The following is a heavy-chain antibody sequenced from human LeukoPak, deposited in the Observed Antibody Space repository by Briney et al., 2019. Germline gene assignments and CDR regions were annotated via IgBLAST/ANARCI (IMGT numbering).Heavy chain of an antibody. V-gene: IGHV3-7*01. J-gene: IGHJ6*02. CDR1: GFTFSSYW. D-gene: IGHD2-2*01. CDR2: IKQDGSEK. Sequence: GGSLRLSCAASGFTFSSYWMSWVRQAPGKGLEWVANIKQDGSEKYYVDSVKGRFTISRDNAKNSLYLQMNSLRAEDTAAYYCARVVVVPAAIGVRYYYYGMDVWGQGTTVTVSS. CDR3: ARVVVVPAAIGVRYYYYGMDV.